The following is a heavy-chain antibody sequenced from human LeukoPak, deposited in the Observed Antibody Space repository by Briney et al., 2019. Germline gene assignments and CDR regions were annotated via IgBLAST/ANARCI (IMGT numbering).Heavy chain of an antibody. Sequence: GPTLTNPWQTLTLTWTFSGVSRRTRGRGGSGVRQPPGKALEWISLNGGDDHTYYSTSLKTCLTISKDTSKNQVVLTMTNMDPVDTATYYCARMTLLPQAASYSYYYMDVWGKGTTVTVSS. CDR2: NGGDDHT. CDR3: ARMTLLPQAASYSYYYMDV. J-gene: IGHJ6*03. V-gene: IGHV2-70*20. D-gene: IGHD2-15*01. CDR1: GVSRRTRGRG.